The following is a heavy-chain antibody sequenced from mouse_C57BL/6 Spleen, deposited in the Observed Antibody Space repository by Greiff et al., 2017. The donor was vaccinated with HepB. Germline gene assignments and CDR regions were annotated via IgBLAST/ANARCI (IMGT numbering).Heavy chain of an antibody. CDR1: GYTFTDYE. D-gene: IGHD1-1*01. Sequence: QVQLKESGAELVRPGASVTLSCKASGYTFTDYEMHWVKQTPVHGLEWIGAIDPETGGTAYNQKFKGKAILTADKSSSTAYMELRSLTSEDSAVYYCTRALYYGSSYDYWGQGTTLTVSS. CDR2: IDPETGGT. CDR3: TRALYYGSSYDY. J-gene: IGHJ2*01. V-gene: IGHV1-15*01.